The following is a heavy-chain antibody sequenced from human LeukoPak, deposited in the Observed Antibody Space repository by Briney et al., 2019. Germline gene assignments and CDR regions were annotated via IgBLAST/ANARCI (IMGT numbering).Heavy chain of an antibody. J-gene: IGHJ4*02. CDR1: GYTFTNYD. D-gene: IGHD1-1*01. Sequence: GASVSVSCKASGYTFTNYDINWVRQAAGQGLEWWGWMNPNIGNAAYAQKFQGRVTITKNTSISTAYMELSSLDSEDTAVYYCAISKPLDDFDYWGQGTLVTVSS. CDR3: AISKPLDDFDY. V-gene: IGHV1-8*03. CDR2: MNPNIGNA.